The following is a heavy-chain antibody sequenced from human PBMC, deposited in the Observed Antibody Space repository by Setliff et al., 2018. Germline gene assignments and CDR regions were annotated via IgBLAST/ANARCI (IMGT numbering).Heavy chain of an antibody. CDR1: GYTFTNYG. Sequence: ASVKVSCKPSGYTFTNYGITWVRQAPGQGLEWMGWINNYSFKTNYPQKFLGRVTVTTDTSTGTAYMELGSLTSDDTAIYHCARINFYVSSGYYYAPDYWGPGTLVTVSS. CDR2: INNYSFKT. J-gene: IGHJ4*02. CDR3: ARINFYVSSGYYYAPDY. V-gene: IGHV1-18*01. D-gene: IGHD3-22*01.